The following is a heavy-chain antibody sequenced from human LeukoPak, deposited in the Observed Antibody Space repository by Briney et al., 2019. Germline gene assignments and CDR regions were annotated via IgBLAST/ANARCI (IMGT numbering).Heavy chain of an antibody. CDR2: INPGGSEK. V-gene: IGHV3-7*01. Sequence: GGSLRLSCAASGFTFSSYWMSWVRQAPGKGPEWMANINPGGSEKYYVDSVKGRFTISRDNAKNSLYLQMNSLRAEDTAMYYCARGGGNYHLYWGQGILVTVSS. CDR3: ARGGGNYHLY. D-gene: IGHD1-26*01. J-gene: IGHJ4*02. CDR1: GFTFSSYW.